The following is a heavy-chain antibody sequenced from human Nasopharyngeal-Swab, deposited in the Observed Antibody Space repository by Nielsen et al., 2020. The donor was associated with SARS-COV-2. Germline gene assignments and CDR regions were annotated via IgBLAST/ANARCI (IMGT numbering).Heavy chain of an antibody. V-gene: IGHV3-21*01. D-gene: IGHD2-2*01. CDR3: AKESSTYYYDY. Sequence: GESLKISCAASGFTFSSYSMNWVRQAPGKGLEWVSSISSSRSYIYYADSVKGRFTISRDDPENTLYLHMSSLRPEDTAIYYCAKESSTYYYDYWGQGTLVTVSS. CDR2: ISSSRSYI. CDR1: GFTFSSYS. J-gene: IGHJ4*02.